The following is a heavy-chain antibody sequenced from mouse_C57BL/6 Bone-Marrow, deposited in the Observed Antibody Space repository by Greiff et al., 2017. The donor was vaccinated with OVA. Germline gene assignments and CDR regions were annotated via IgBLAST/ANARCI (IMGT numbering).Heavy chain of an antibody. D-gene: IGHD2-5*01. V-gene: IGHV1-82*01. CDR1: GYALSSSW. Sequence: QVQLKESGPELVKPGASVTISCKASGYALSSSWMNWVQQRPGKGLEWIGRISPGDGATNSNGKFKGKTTLTEDKSYSTAYMQLSRLTSEYSAVDFCARWGYSNYEGYWGQGTTLTVSS. CDR2: ISPGDGAT. CDR3: ARWGYSNYEGY. J-gene: IGHJ2*01.